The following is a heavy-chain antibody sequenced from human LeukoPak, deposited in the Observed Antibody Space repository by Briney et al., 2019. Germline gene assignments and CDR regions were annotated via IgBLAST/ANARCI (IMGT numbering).Heavy chain of an antibody. D-gene: IGHD4-17*01. V-gene: IGHV4-39*07. Sequence: SETLSLTCTVSGDSVSSRNYLWGWIRQPPGKGLEWIGNIYDSGSMFYNPSLKSRVTISVDTSKNQFSLKLSSVTAADTAVYYCARVAEDYGDSRGAFDIWGQGTMVTVSS. J-gene: IGHJ3*02. CDR1: GDSVSSRNYL. CDR2: IYDSGSM. CDR3: ARVAEDYGDSRGAFDI.